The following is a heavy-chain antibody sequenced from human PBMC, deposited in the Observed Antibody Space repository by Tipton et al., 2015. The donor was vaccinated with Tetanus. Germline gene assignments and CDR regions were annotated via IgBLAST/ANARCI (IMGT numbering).Heavy chain of an antibody. CDR3: AGGGGGVVVPAAIDY. Sequence: QLVQSGAEVKKPGSSVKVSCKASGGTFSSYAISWVRQAPGQGLEWMGGIIPIFGTANYAQRSQGRVTVTGDESTSSAYMERCSVRWGDTAVYYCAGGGGGVVVPAAIDYWGQGTLVTVSS. CDR1: GGTFSSYA. V-gene: IGHV1-69*01. D-gene: IGHD2-2*01. CDR2: IIPIFGTA. J-gene: IGHJ4*02.